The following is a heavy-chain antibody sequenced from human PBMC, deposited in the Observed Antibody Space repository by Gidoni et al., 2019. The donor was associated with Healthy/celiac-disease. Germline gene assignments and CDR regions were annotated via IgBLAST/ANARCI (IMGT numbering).Heavy chain of an antibody. CDR2: ISGSGGST. V-gene: IGHV3-23*01. J-gene: IGHJ4*02. Sequence: EVQLLESGGGVVQPGGSLRLSCAASGFTFSSYAMSWVRQAPGKGLGWVSAISGSGGSTYYADSVKGRFTISRDNSKNTLYLQMNSLRAEDTAVYYCAKEVLLWFHKFDYWGQGTLVTVSS. D-gene: IGHD3-10*01. CDR1: GFTFSSYA. CDR3: AKEVLLWFHKFDY.